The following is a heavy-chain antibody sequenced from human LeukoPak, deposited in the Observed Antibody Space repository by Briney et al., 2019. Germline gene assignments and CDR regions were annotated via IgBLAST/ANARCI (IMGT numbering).Heavy chain of an antibody. Sequence: SETLSLTCSVSGGSLSPYYWSWIWQPPGKGLEWIGYIFSSGSTNYNPSLKSRVTISVDTSRNQFSLKLSSVTAADTAVYYCARRQIYFDYWGQGTLVTVSS. J-gene: IGHJ4*02. CDR1: GGSLSPYY. CDR2: IFSSGST. V-gene: IGHV4-4*09. CDR3: ARRQIYFDY.